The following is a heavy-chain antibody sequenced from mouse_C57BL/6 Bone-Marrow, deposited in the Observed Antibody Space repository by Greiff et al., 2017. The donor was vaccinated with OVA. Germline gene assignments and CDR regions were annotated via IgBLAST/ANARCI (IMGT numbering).Heavy chain of an antibody. V-gene: IGHV1-53*01. CDR1: GYTFTSYW. Sequence: QVQLQQSGTELVKPGASVKLSCKASGYTFTSYWMHWVKQRPGQGLEWIGNINPSNGGTNYNEKFKSKATLTVDKSSSTAYMQLSSLTSEDSAVYYYARDSHYGSSYGYFDVWGTGTTVTVSS. D-gene: IGHD1-1*01. J-gene: IGHJ1*03. CDR2: INPSNGGT. CDR3: ARDSHYGSSYGYFDV.